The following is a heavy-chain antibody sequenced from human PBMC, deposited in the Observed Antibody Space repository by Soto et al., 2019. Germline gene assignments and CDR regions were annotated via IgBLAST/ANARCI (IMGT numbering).Heavy chain of an antibody. CDR2: INWNGGSM. CDR1: GFTFDDFA. D-gene: IGHD3-22*01. Sequence: GGSLRLSCAAFGFTFDDFAMHWVRQAPGKGLEWVSGINWNGGSMGYGDSVKGRFTVSRDNAKNSLYLQMNSLRAEDTAFYYCAKDMVYYDSSGYFDYWGQGTLVTVSS. CDR3: AKDMVYYDSSGYFDY. V-gene: IGHV3-9*01. J-gene: IGHJ4*02.